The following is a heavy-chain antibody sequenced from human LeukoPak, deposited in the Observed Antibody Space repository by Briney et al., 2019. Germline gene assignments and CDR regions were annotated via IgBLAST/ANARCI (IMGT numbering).Heavy chain of an antibody. D-gene: IGHD2-2*01. CDR3: ARGVVVVPAASEKGYYYYYMDV. V-gene: IGHV1-18*01. CDR2: ISAYNGNT. CDR1: GYTFTSYG. J-gene: IGHJ6*03. Sequence: GASVRVSFKASGYTFTSYGISGVRQAPGQGLEWMGWISAYNGNTNYAQKLQGRVTMTTDTSTSTAYMELRSLRSDDTAVYYCARGVVVVPAASEKGYYYYYMDVWGKGTTVTVSS.